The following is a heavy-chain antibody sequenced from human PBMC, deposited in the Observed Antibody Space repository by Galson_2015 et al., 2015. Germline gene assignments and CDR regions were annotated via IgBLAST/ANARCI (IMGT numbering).Heavy chain of an antibody. J-gene: IGHJ6*02. V-gene: IGHV5-51*03. Sequence: QSGAEVKKPGESLKISCKGSGYSFTSYWIGWVRQMPGKGLEWMGIIYPGDSDTRYSPSFQGQVTISADKSISTAYLQWSSLKASDTAMYYCARHRGYYGPGSSPDGMDVWGQGTTVTVSS. CDR1: GYSFTSYW. CDR3: ARHRGYYGPGSSPDGMDV. D-gene: IGHD3-10*01. CDR2: IYPGDSDT.